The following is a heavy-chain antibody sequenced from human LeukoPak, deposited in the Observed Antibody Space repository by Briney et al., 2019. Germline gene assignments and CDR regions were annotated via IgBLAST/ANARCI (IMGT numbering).Heavy chain of an antibody. D-gene: IGHD6-19*01. V-gene: IGHV1-18*01. J-gene: IGHJ4*02. Sequence: GASVKVSCKASGYTFTSYGISWVRQAPGQGLEWMGWISGYNGNTKYAQKFQGRVTMTTDTSTSTAYMELRSLRSDDTAVYYCARESSGVAGTREFDYWGQGTLVTVSS. CDR1: GYTFTSYG. CDR3: ARESSGVAGTREFDY. CDR2: ISGYNGNT.